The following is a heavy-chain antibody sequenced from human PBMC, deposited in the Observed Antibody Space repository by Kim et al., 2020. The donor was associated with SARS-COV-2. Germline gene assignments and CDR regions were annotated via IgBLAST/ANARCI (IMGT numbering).Heavy chain of an antibody. CDR2: IYYSGST. D-gene: IGHD3-9*01. J-gene: IGHJ6*02. V-gene: IGHV4-39*01. CDR3: ARALPWGYFDWLSTDYYGMDV. Sequence: SETLSLTCTVSGGSISSSSYYWGWIRQPPGKGLEWIGSIYYSGSTYYNPSLKSRVTISVDTSKNQFSLKLSSVTAADTAVYYCARALPWGYFDWLSTDYYGMDVWGQGTTVTVSS. CDR1: GGSISSSSYY.